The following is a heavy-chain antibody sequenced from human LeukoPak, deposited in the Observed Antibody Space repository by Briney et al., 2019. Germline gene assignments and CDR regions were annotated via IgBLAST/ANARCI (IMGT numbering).Heavy chain of an antibody. J-gene: IGHJ3*01. D-gene: IGHD5-12*01. V-gene: IGHV3-72*01. CDR3: ASNVDSGVDV. Sequence: QPGGSLRLSCAASGFTFSDHYMDWVRQAPGKGLEWVGRIKNKANSYTTKYAASVKGRFTISRDDSKNSLYLQMNSLKTEDTAVYYCASNVDSGVDVWGQGKMVTVSS. CDR2: IKNKANSYTT. CDR1: GFTFSDHY.